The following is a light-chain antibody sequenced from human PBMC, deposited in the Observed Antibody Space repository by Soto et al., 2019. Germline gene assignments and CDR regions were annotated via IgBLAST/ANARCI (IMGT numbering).Light chain of an antibody. Sequence: EIVLTQSPGILSLSPGERATLSCGASQSVISNYLAWYQQKPGQAPRLLITGASSRATGIPDRFSGSGSGTDFTLTISRLEPEDFAVYYCQQYGSSPCTFGQGTTLEIK. V-gene: IGKV3-20*01. CDR3: QQYGSSPCT. CDR2: GAS. CDR1: QSVISNY. J-gene: IGKJ2*02.